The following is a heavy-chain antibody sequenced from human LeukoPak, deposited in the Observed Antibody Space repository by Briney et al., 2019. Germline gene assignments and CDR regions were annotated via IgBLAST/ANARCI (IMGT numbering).Heavy chain of an antibody. CDR2: INHSGST. D-gene: IGHD2-2*01. J-gene: IGHJ3*02. V-gene: IGHV4-34*01. CDR3: ASGDIVVVPAALSHALNI. Sequence: PSETLSLTCAVYGGPFSGYYWSWIRQPPGKGLEWIGEINHSGSTNYNPSLKSQVTISVDTSRNQFSLKLSSVTAADTAVYYCASGDIVVVPAALSHALNIWGQGTMVTVSS. CDR1: GGPFSGYY.